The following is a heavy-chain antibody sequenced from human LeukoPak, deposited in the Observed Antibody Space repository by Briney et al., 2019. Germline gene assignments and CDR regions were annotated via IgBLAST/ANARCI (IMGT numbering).Heavy chain of an antibody. V-gene: IGHV4-34*01. Sequence: SETLSLTCAVYGGSFSGYYWSWIRQPPGKGLEWIGEINHSGSTNYNPSLKSRVTISVDTSKNQFSLKLSSVTAADTAVYYCARGRGSSSWYLRGVDYFDYWGWGTLVTVSS. CDR3: ARGRGSSSWYLRGVDYFDY. CDR1: GGSFSGYY. J-gene: IGHJ4*02. D-gene: IGHD6-13*01. CDR2: INHSGST.